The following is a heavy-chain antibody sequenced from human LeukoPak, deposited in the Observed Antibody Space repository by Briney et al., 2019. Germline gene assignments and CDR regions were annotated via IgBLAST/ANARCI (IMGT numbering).Heavy chain of an antibody. CDR1: GFTFSSYA. Sequence: GGSLRLSCAASGFTFSSYAMSWVRQAPGKGLEWVSAISGSGGSTYYADSVKGRFPISRDNSKNTLYLQMNSLRAEDTAVYYCASAVIVVVPAAIDYWGQGTLVTVSS. CDR2: ISGSGGST. V-gene: IGHV3-23*01. J-gene: IGHJ4*02. D-gene: IGHD2-2*01. CDR3: ASAVIVVVPAAIDY.